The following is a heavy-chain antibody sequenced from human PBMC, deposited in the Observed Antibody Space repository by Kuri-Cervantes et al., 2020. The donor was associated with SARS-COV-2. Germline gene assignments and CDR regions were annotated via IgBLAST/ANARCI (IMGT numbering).Heavy chain of an antibody. CDR3: ATVPLGGYYGMDV. J-gene: IGHJ6*02. V-gene: IGHV1-24*01. Sequence: ASVQVSCKVSGYTLTELSMHWVRQAPGKGLEWMGGFDPEDGETIYAQKFQGRVTMTEDTSTDTAYMELNRPRSEDTAVYYCATVPLGGYYGMDVWGQGTTVTVSS. CDR2: FDPEDGET. CDR1: GYTLTELS.